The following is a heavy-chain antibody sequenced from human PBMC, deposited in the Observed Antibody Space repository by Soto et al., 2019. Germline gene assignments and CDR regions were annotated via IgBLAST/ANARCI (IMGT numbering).Heavy chain of an antibody. CDR1: GYTLTGYY. D-gene: IGHD3-3*01. V-gene: IGHV1-2*02. J-gene: IGHJ6*02. Sequence: ASVKVSCKASGYTLTGYYVHWVRQAPGQGLEWMGWINPNSGGTNYAQKFQGRVTMTRDTSISTAYMELSRLRSDDTAVYYCARARNYDFWSGTARDDGMDVWGQGTTVTVSS. CDR2: INPNSGGT. CDR3: ARARNYDFWSGTARDDGMDV.